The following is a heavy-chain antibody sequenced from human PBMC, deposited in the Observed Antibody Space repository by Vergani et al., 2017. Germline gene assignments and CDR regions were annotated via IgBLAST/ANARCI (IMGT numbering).Heavy chain of an antibody. Sequence: QVQLQESGPGLVKPSETLSLTCTVSGDSVISTDYHWGWIRQPPGKGLEWIGSMDYSGSTSYTPSLESRISISFETPKKQFSLRLNSVTAAATALYYCASKRGACRAAYCHSYDFWGPGTLVGVSS. CDR2: MDYSGST. V-gene: IGHV4-39*01. CDR3: ASKRGACRAAYCHSYDF. D-gene: IGHD2-15*01. J-gene: IGHJ4*02. CDR1: GDSVISTDYH.